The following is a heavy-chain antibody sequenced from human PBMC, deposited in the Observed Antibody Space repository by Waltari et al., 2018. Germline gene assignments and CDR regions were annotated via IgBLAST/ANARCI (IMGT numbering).Heavy chain of an antibody. D-gene: IGHD5-12*01. Sequence: QLQLQESGPGLVKPSETLSLTCSVSGGSITTNRHYWGWIRQPPGQGLEWIGTISYNGATYTSPSLESRLTMSRDTSKNQLSLTLGSVTATDMSVYFCATYIGASIGTAAFDVWGQGTMVTVSS. CDR1: GGSITTNRHY. V-gene: IGHV4-39*01. CDR2: ISYNGAT. CDR3: ATYIGASIGTAAFDV. J-gene: IGHJ3*01.